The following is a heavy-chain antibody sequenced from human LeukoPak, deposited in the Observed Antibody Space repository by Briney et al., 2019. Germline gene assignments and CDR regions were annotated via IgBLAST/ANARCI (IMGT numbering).Heavy chain of an antibody. D-gene: IGHD3-10*01. CDR3: ARHPGSY. CDR1: GYTFTGYY. Sequence: GASVKVSCKASGYTFTGYYMHWVRQAPGQGLEWMGWINPNSGGTNYAQKFQGRVTMPRNTSISTAYMELSSLRCEDTAVYYCARHPGSYWGQGTLVTVSS. J-gene: IGHJ4*02. CDR2: INPNSGGT. V-gene: IGHV1-2*02.